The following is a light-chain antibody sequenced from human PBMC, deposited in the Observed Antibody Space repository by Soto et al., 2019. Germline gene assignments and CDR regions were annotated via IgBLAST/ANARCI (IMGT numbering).Light chain of an antibody. CDR1: QSVSSH. CDR3: QQRNSWPLT. J-gene: IGKJ4*01. CDR2: DVS. V-gene: IGKV3-11*01. Sequence: EIVLTQSPATLSLSPGERATLSCRASQSVSSHLAWYQQKPGQPPRLLLSDVSNRATGIPVRFSGSGSGTDFTLTISSLEPEDFAVYYCQQRNSWPLTFGGGTNVEIK.